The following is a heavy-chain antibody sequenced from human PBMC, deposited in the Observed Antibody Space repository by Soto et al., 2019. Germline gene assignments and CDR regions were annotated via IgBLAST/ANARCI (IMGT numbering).Heavy chain of an antibody. CDR3: AKDLFGDYSYFYGIDV. J-gene: IGHJ6*02. D-gene: IGHD4-17*01. Sequence: GALRLSCAASGFTFSRCGMHWVRQAPGKGLEWMAVISYDGSNKYYADSVKGRFTISRDNSKNTLYLQMNSLRAEDTAVYFCAKDLFGDYSYFYGIDVWGQGTTVTVSS. V-gene: IGHV3-30*18. CDR2: ISYDGSNK. CDR1: GFTFSRCG.